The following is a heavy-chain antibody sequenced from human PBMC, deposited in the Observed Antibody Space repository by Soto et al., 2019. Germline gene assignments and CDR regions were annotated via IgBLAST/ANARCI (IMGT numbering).Heavy chain of an antibody. CDR3: ARGPHYYDSSGYPL. Sequence: GGSLRLSCAASGFTFSDYYMSWIRQAPGKGLEWVSYISSSSSYTNYADSVKGRFTISRDNAKNSLYLQMNSLRAEDTAVYYCARGPHYYDSSGYPLWGQGTLVTVSS. D-gene: IGHD3-22*01. V-gene: IGHV3-11*05. CDR1: GFTFSDYY. CDR2: ISSSSSYT. J-gene: IGHJ4*02.